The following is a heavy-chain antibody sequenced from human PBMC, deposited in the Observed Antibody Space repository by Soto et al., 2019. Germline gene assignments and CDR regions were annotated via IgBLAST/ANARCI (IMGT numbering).Heavy chain of an antibody. Sequence: ASVKVSCKTSGYTFTSYTIHWVRQAPGQRFDLLGCINAGNGNTKFSQKFQGRVTITRDTSASTAYMELRGLRSEDTAVYYCAILGTYYFDNSDNYFDFWGQGTLVTVSS. J-gene: IGHJ4*02. V-gene: IGHV1-3*01. CDR2: INAGNGNT. CDR1: GYTFTSYT. D-gene: IGHD3-22*01. CDR3: AILGTYYFDNSDNYFDF.